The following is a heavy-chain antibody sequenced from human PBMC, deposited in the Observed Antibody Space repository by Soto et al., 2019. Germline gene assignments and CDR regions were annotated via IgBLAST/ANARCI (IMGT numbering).Heavy chain of an antibody. V-gene: IGHV1-46*02. J-gene: IGHJ4*02. D-gene: IGHD1-26*01. CDR2: ISPNGDTT. CDR3: TREYVIGYGSYSL. Sequence: ASVKVSCKASGYTFNNYYMHWVRQAPGQGLQWMGIISPNGDTTTYPQKFQGRVTMTRDTSTSTLYMELSSLGSEDTAVYYCTREYVIGYGSYSLWGQGTLVTVS. CDR1: GYTFNNYY.